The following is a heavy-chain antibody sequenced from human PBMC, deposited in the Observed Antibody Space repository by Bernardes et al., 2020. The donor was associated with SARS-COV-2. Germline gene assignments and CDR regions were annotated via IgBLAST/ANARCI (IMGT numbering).Heavy chain of an antibody. D-gene: IGHD1-26*01. Sequence: GGSLRLSRAASGFTFSSYGMHWVRQAPGKGLEWVAVIWYDGSNKYYADSVKGRFTISRDNSKNTLYLQMNSLRAEDTAVYYCARISRGPRENLLDAFDIWGQGTMVTVSS. CDR2: IWYDGSNK. J-gene: IGHJ3*02. CDR1: GFTFSSYG. CDR3: ARISRGPRENLLDAFDI. V-gene: IGHV3-33*01.